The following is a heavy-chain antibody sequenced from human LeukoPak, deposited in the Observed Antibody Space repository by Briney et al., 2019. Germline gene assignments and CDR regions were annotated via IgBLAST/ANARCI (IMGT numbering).Heavy chain of an antibody. CDR2: IWYDGSDK. CDR1: GYSFSSYW. D-gene: IGHD6-19*01. J-gene: IGHJ4*02. CDR3: ARNRGGSGWYEFDY. V-gene: IGHV3-33*01. Sequence: GESLKISCKGSGYSFSSYWIGWVRQAPGKGLEWVAAIWYDGSDKYYADSVKGRFTISRDNSKSTLYLQMNGLRAEDTAVYYCARNRGGSGWYEFDYWGQGTLVTVSS.